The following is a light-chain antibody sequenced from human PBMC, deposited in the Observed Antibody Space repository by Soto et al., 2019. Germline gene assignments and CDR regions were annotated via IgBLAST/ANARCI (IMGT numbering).Light chain of an antibody. Sequence: EIGMTQSPATLSVSPGERATLSCRASQSININLAWYQQKPGQAPRLLIYGASTRATGLPARFSGSGSGTEFTLIISSLRSEDSAVYYCQQYDNWPITFGQGTRLEIK. CDR2: GAS. CDR1: QSININ. V-gene: IGKV3-15*01. CDR3: QQYDNWPIT. J-gene: IGKJ5*01.